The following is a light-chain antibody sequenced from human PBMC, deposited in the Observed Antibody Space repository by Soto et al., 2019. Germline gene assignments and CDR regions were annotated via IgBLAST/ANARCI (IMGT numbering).Light chain of an antibody. CDR3: QQFNNRPPVT. CDR1: QNVNSN. Sequence: EIVMTQSPATLSVSPGERATLSCRASQNVNSNLAWYQQKPGQAPSLLIYDASTRATGIPARFSGSGSGTEFTLTISSLQSEDFAVYYCQQFNNRPPVTFGQGTRLEI. CDR2: DAS. V-gene: IGKV3-15*01. J-gene: IGKJ5*01.